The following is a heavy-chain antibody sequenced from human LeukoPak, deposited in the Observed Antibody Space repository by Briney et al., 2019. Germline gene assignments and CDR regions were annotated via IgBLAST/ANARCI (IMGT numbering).Heavy chain of an antibody. CDR3: ARDKPHNCFDP. CDR2: INPNSGAT. V-gene: IGHV1-2*02. CDR1: GFTFTGYY. J-gene: IGHJ5*02. Sequence: ASVKVSCKASGFTFTGYYTHWVRQAPGQGLEWMGYINPNSGATTYAQKFQGRVTMTRDTSIGTAYMELSRLRSDDTAVYYCARDKPHNCFDPWGQGALVTVSS.